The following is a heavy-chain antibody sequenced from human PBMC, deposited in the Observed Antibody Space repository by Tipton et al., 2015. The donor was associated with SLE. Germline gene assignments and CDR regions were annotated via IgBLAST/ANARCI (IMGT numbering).Heavy chain of an antibody. CDR3: IYNSFHVSGGYYFDY. J-gene: IGHJ4*02. V-gene: IGHV3-15*01. CDR1: GFPFGSAW. Sequence: GSLRLSCAASGFPFGSAWMTWVRQAPGKGLEWVGRIKNKFDGGAAEYAAPVKGRFTISRDDSEAALYLQMNSLKTEDTGVYYCIYNSFHVSGGYYFDYWGQGALVTVSS. D-gene: IGHD2/OR15-2a*01. CDR2: IKNKFDGGAA.